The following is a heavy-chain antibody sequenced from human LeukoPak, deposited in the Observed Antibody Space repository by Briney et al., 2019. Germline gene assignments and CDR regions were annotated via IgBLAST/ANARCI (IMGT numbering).Heavy chain of an antibody. V-gene: IGHV3-53*01. J-gene: IGHJ4*02. CDR3: ATGNYYDRSGYPFGFAY. CDR2: IYSGGST. CDR1: GFTVSSNY. Sequence: PGGSLRLSCAASGFTVSSNYMSWVRQAPGKGLEWVSVIYSGGSTYYADSVKGRFTISRDNSKNTLYLQMNSLRAEDTAVYYCATGNYYDRSGYPFGFAYWGQGTLVTVSS. D-gene: IGHD3-22*01.